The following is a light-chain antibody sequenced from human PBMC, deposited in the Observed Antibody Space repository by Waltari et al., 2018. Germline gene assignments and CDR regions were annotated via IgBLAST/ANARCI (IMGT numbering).Light chain of an antibody. CDR2: DTS. CDR1: QSVSRY. J-gene: IGKJ1*01. CDR3: QQRDALTWT. V-gene: IGKV3-11*01. Sequence: EIVLTQSPATLSLSPGERATLSCRTSQSVSRYLVSWYQQKPGQAPRLLIYDTSNRATGIPARFSGSGSGTDFTLTISGLEPEDFAVYYCQQRDALTWTFGQGTKVEIK.